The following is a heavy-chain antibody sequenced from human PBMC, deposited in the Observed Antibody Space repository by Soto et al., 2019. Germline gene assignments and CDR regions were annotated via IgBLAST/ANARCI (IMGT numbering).Heavy chain of an antibody. Sequence: GGSLRLSCAASVFTFSNVWLSWVRQGPGKGLDLLGRIKSRTENETTYYASPARGRFIIARDDSTNMLYLQLNSMKSEEAGVYDCATVLPHAKSCSHPWGQGT. CDR3: ATVLPHAKSCSHP. CDR2: IKSRTENETT. D-gene: IGHD2-2*01. CDR1: VFTFSNVW. J-gene: IGHJ5*02. V-gene: IGHV3-15*01.